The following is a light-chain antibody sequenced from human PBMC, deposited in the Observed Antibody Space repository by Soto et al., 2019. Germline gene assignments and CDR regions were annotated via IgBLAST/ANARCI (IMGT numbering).Light chain of an antibody. CDR3: QVWDSSSDLRGV. V-gene: IGLV3-21*04. Sequence: SYELTQPPSVSVAPGKTARITCGGNNIGSKSVHWYQQKPGQAPVLVIYYDNDRTSGIPERFSGSNSENTATLTISRVEAGDEADYYCQVWDSSSDLRGVFGGGTKLTVL. J-gene: IGLJ2*01. CDR1: NIGSKS. CDR2: YDN.